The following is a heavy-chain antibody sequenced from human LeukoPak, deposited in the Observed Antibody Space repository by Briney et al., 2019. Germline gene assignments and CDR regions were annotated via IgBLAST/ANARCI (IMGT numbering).Heavy chain of an antibody. CDR3: ARAKGLRFFSRWTQGAFDI. D-gene: IGHD3-3*01. CDR2: IYSGGST. J-gene: IGHJ3*02. CDR1: GFTVSSNY. Sequence: PGGSLRLSCAASGFTVSSNYMGWVRQAPGKGLEWVSVIYSGGSTYYADSVKGRFTISRDNSKNTLYLQMNSLRAEDTAVYYCARAKGLRFFSRWTQGAFDIWGQGTMVTVSS. V-gene: IGHV3-66*02.